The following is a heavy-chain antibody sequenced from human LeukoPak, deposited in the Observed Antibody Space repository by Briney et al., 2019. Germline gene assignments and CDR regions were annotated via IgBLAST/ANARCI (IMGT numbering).Heavy chain of an antibody. V-gene: IGHV3-7*01. CDR3: ARIPQWLVHFDY. J-gene: IGHJ4*02. CDR2: IKQDGSET. CDR1: GFTFSSDW. D-gene: IGHD6-19*01. Sequence: GGSLRLSCEASGFTFSSDWMTWVRQAPGKGLEWVANIKQDGSETYYVDSVKGRFTISRDNAKNLLSLQMNSLRPEDTAVYYWARIPQWLVHFDYWGQGTLVTVSS.